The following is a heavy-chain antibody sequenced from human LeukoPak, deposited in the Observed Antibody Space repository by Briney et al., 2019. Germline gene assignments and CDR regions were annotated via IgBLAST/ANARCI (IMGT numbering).Heavy chain of an antibody. Sequence: GGSLRLSCAASGFTFSSYAMSWVRQAPGKGLEWVSAISGSGGSTYYADSVKGRFTISRDNSKNTLYLQMNSLRAEDTAVYYCAKAEDYYDSSGYYYWGQRTLVTLSS. D-gene: IGHD3-22*01. J-gene: IGHJ4*02. V-gene: IGHV3-23*01. CDR2: ISGSGGST. CDR3: AKAEDYYDSSGYYY. CDR1: GFTFSSYA.